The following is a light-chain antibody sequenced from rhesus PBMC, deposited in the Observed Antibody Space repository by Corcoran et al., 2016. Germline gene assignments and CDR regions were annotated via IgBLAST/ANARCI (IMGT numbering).Light chain of an antibody. CDR2: SAF. CDR3: QQFKNYLT. Sequence: DIQMTQSPSSLSASVGDRVTITCRASQSISNYLNWYQQEPGKVPKFLIYSAFSLQSGIPSRFSGSGSVTEFTLTISSLQPEDFATYYCQQFKNYLTFGGGTKVEIK. V-gene: IGKV1-41*01. J-gene: IGKJ4*01. CDR1: QSISNY.